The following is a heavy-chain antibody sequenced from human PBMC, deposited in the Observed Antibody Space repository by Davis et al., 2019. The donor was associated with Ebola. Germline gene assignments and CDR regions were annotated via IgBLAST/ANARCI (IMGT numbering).Heavy chain of an antibody. CDR2: IYSGGST. J-gene: IGHJ6*02. Sequence: GGSLRLSCAASGFTVSSNYMSWVRQAPGKGLEWVSVIYSGGSTYYADSVKGRFTISRDNSKNTLYLQMNSLRAEDTAVYYCARDVGVLRFLEWLPRYYYYGMDVWGQGTTVTVSS. D-gene: IGHD3-3*01. V-gene: IGHV3-66*01. CDR3: ARDVGVLRFLEWLPRYYYYGMDV. CDR1: GFTVSSNY.